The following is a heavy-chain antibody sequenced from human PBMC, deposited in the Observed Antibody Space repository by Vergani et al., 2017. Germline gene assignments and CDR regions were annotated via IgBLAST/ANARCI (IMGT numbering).Heavy chain of an antibody. Sequence: QVQLQQWGAGLLKPSETLSLTCAVYGGSFSGYYWSWIRQPPGKGLEWIGEINHSGSTNYNPSLKSRVTISVDTSKNQFSLKLSSVTAADTAVYYCARKESSYVWGSYRYDSVCWFDPWGQGTLVTVSS. V-gene: IGHV4-34*01. J-gene: IGHJ5*02. D-gene: IGHD3-16*02. CDR1: GGSFSGYY. CDR3: ARKESSYVWGSYRYDSVCWFDP. CDR2: INHSGST.